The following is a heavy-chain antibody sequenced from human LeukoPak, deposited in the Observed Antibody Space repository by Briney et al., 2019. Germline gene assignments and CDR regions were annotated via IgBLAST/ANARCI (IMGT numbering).Heavy chain of an antibody. Sequence: GRSLRLSCAASGFTFSSYAMHWVRQAPGKGLEWVAVISYDGSNKYYADSVKGRFTISRDNSKNTLYLQMNSLRAEDTAVYYCARDTIDSSSWGFDPWGQGTLVTVSS. CDR2: ISYDGSNK. J-gene: IGHJ5*02. CDR3: ARDTIDSSSWGFDP. V-gene: IGHV3-30-3*01. D-gene: IGHD6-13*01. CDR1: GFTFSSYA.